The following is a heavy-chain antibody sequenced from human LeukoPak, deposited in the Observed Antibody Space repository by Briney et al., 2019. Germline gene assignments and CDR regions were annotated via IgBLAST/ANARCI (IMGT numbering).Heavy chain of an antibody. J-gene: IGHJ4*02. D-gene: IGHD3-10*01. V-gene: IGHV3-30*02. CDR3: AKDRGVSAGLDY. Sequence: PGGSLRLSCAASALTSNNYGMHWVRQAPGKGLEWVAFIRYDGSNKYYADSVKGRFTISRDNSKNTLYLQMNSLRVEDTAVFYCAKDRGVSAGLDYWGQGTLVTVSS. CDR2: IRYDGSNK. CDR1: ALTSNNYG.